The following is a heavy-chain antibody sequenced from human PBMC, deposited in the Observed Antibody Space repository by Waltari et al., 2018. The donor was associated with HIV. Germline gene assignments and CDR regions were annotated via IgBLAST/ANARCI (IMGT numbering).Heavy chain of an antibody. J-gene: IGHJ4*02. CDR1: GFTFMNYA. CDR2: ISGSGGST. D-gene: IGHD2-2*01. Sequence: EVQLLESGGGLVQPGGSLRVSCAASGFTFMNYAMEWVRQAPGKGLEWVSGISGSGGSTHYADSLKGRFTISRDNSKNTLYLQMNSLRAEDTAVYHCARSSSTSSYDPLDYWGQGTLVTVSS. CDR3: ARSSSTSSYDPLDY. V-gene: IGHV3-23*01.